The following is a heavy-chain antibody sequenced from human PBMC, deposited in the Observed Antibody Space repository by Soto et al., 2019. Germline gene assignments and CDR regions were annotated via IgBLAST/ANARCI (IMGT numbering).Heavy chain of an antibody. Sequence: QVQLVESGGGVVQPGGSLRLSCATSGFTFSDSGMHWVRQAPGKGLEWVAVIWSDGSDKSYADSVEGRFTISRDNSKNNLYLPMNSRGREGTAGVYCWRSNLYSRSCGWGGGFDYWGQGTLVTVSS. CDR1: GFTFSDSG. CDR3: WRSNLYSRSCGWGGGFDY. V-gene: IGHV3-33*01. CDR2: IWSDGSDK. J-gene: IGHJ4*02. D-gene: IGHD6-6*01.